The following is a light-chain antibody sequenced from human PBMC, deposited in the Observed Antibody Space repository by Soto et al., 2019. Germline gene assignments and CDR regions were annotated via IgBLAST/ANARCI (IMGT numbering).Light chain of an antibody. CDR3: LQDYNYPWT. Sequence: AIQMTQSPSSLSASVGDRVTLTCRASQGIRNDLGWYQQKPGKAPNLLIYAASSLQSGVPSRFSGSGSGTDFTLTISSLQPEDFATYYCLQDYNYPWTFGQGTKVEIK. V-gene: IGKV1-6*01. CDR1: QGIRND. J-gene: IGKJ1*01. CDR2: AAS.